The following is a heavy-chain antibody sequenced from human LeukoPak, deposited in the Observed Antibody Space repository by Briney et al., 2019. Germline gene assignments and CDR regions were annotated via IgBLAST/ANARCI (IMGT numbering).Heavy chain of an antibody. D-gene: IGHD1-7*01. J-gene: IGHJ4*02. CDR1: GGSISSGGYY. CDR2: IYYSGST. CDR3: ARVGITGTTGDPYYFDY. V-gene: IGHV4-31*03. Sequence: PSETLSLTCTVSGGSISSGGYYWSWIRQHPGKGLEWIGYIYYSGSTYYNPSLKSRVTISVDTSKNQFSLKLSSVTAADTAVYYCARVGITGTTGDPYYFDYWGQGTLVTVSS.